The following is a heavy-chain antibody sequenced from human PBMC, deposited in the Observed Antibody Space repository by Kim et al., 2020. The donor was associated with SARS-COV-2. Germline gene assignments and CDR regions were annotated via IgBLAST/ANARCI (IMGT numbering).Heavy chain of an antibody. D-gene: IGHD5-18*01. CDR3: AKDSGYSYGYFYFDY. CDR2: IWYDGSNK. V-gene: IGHV3-33*06. Sequence: GGSLRLSCAASGFTFSSYAMHWVRQAPGKGLEWVAVIWYDGSNKYYADSVKGRFTISRDNSKNTLYLQMNSLRAEDTAVYYCAKDSGYSYGYFYFDYWGQGTLVTVSS. CDR1: GFTFSSYA. J-gene: IGHJ4*02.